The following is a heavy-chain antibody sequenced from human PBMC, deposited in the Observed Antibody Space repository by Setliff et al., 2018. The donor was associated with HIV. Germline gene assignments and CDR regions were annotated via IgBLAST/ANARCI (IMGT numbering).Heavy chain of an antibody. J-gene: IGHJ4*02. D-gene: IGHD6-6*01. V-gene: IGHV4-39*07. Sequence: PSETLSLTCAVSGGSISSTSYYWGWIRQPPGTGLEWIGSISSSGNTYYNPSLKSRISMSVDTSKNQFSLELTSLTAADTAVYYCATRPRIAARPFDYWGQGMLVTVSS. CDR1: GGSISSTSYY. CDR2: ISSSGNT. CDR3: ATRPRIAARPFDY.